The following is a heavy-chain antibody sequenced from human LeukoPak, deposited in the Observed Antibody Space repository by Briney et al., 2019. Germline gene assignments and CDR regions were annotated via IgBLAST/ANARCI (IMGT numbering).Heavy chain of an antibody. V-gene: IGHV3-13*01. CDR3: ARELPDYDSRGWYFDL. CDR2: IGIGGDT. Sequence: GGSPRLSCAASGFTFNNYDMHWVRQTTGKRLEWVSAIGIGGDTYYPGSVKGRFTISRENAKNSLYLQMNSLRAGDTAVYYCARELPDYDSRGWYFDLWGRGTLVTVSS. D-gene: IGHD3-22*01. CDR1: GFTFNNYD. J-gene: IGHJ2*01.